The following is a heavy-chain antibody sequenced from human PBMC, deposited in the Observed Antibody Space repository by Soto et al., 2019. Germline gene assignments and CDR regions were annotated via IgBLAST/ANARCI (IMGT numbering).Heavy chain of an antibody. CDR3: ANFGIAAAGNTYFQH. D-gene: IGHD6-13*01. J-gene: IGHJ1*01. Sequence: QVQLVESGGGVFQPGRSLRLSCAASGFTFSSYGMHWVRQAPGKGLEWVAVISYDGSNKYYADSVKGRFTISRDNSKNTLYLQMNSLRAEDTAVYYCANFGIAAAGNTYFQHWGQGTLVTVSS. CDR2: ISYDGSNK. V-gene: IGHV3-30*18. CDR1: GFTFSSYG.